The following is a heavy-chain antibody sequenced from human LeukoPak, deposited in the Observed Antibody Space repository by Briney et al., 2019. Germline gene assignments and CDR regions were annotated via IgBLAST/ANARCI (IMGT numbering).Heavy chain of an antibody. CDR1: GFTFSSYA. Sequence: GGSLRLSCAASGFTFSSYAMSWVRQAPGKGLEWVSAISGSGGSTYYADSVKGRFTISRDNSKNTLYLQMNSLRAEDTAVYHCAKVTGSYRSFDYWGQGTLVTVSS. J-gene: IGHJ4*02. D-gene: IGHD1-26*01. CDR2: ISGSGGST. V-gene: IGHV3-23*01. CDR3: AKVTGSYRSFDY.